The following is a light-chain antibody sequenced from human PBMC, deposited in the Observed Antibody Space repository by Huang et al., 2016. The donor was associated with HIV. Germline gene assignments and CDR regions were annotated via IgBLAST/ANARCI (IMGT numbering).Light chain of an antibody. CDR2: GAS. J-gene: IGKJ3*01. CDR3: QQYDNWPIT. Sequence: EIVMTQSPATLSVSPGVRATLSCRASQSVSTNLAWYRQKPGQAPSLLIFGASTRATGIPARFRGGGSGTEFTLTISSLQSEDFAIYYCQQYDNWPITFGPGTRVDFK. V-gene: IGKV3-15*01. CDR1: QSVSTN.